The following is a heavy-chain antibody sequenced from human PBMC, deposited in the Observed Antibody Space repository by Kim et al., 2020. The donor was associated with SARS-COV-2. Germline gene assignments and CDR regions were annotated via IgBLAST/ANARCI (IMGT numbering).Heavy chain of an antibody. CDR1: GFTFSSYW. V-gene: IGHV3-7*04. Sequence: GGSLRLSCAASGFTFSSYWMSWVRQAPGKGLEWVANVNQDGSAKFYVDPVKGRFTTSRDNAKNSVFLQKNSLGDEETAGYYSGRGIPSAWGQGTLVTVTS. CDR3: GRGIPSA. CDR2: VNQDGSAK. D-gene: IGHD2-21*01. J-gene: IGHJ1*01.